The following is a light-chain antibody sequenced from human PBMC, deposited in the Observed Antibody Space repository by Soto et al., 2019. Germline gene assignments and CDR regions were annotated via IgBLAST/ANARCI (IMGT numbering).Light chain of an antibody. V-gene: IGKV1-39*01. CDR3: QQSYSPPYS. Sequence: DIQMTQYPSSLSASVGDRVTITCRASQSIRRNITWYQQKNGKSPKVLMCAACTLASAVPSRFSGRGSGTDFTLSSSSLPPEDFATYYCQQSYSPPYSVGQGTKMDI. J-gene: IGKJ2*01. CDR2: AAC. CDR1: QSIRRN.